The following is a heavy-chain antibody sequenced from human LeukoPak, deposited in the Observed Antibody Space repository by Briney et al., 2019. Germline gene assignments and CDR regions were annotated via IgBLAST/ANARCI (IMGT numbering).Heavy chain of an antibody. CDR2: ISGSGGST. CDR1: GFTFSSYA. CDR3: AKIQAARGGAWFDP. D-gene: IGHD6-6*01. V-gene: IGHV3-23*01. Sequence: PGGSLRLSCAASGFTFSSYAMSWVRQAPGKGVEWVSAISGSGGSTYYADSVKGRFTISRDNSNNTLYLQMNSLRAEDTAVYYCAKIQAARGGAWFDPWGQGTLVTVSS. J-gene: IGHJ5*02.